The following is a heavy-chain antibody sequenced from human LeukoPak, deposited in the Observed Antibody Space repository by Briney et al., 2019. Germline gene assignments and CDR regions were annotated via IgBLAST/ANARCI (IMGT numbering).Heavy chain of an antibody. D-gene: IGHD3-10*01. J-gene: IGHJ6*03. CDR1: GGTFSSYA. CDR2: IIPIFGTA. V-gene: IGHV1-69*05. CDR3: ARGLYYGSESYYNTPSRNYYYYYYMDV. Sequence: SVKVSCKASGGTFSSYAVSWVRQAPGQGLEWMGGIIPIFGTANYAQKFQGRVTITTDESTSTAYMVLSSLRSEDTAVYYCARGLYYGSESYYNTPSRNYYYYYYMDVWGKGTTVTVSS.